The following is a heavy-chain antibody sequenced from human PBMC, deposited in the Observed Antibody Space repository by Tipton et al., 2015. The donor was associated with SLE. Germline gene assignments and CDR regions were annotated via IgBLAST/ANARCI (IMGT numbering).Heavy chain of an antibody. J-gene: IGHJ5*02. CDR1: GDSVSGGSMTYHY. V-gene: IGHV4-61*01. Sequence: TLSLTCKVSGDSVSGGSMTYHYWSWIRQPPGKGLEWIGYMYHSGSTKYNPSLKSRVTISLDTSKNQVSLKLTSVTAADTAVYYCARGWYSRNWEWWFDPWGQGTLVTVSS. CDR3: ARGWYSRNWEWWFDP. CDR2: MYHSGST. D-gene: IGHD6-13*01.